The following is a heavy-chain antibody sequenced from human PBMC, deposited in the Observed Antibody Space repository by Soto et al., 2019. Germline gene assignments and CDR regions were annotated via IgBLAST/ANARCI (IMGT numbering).Heavy chain of an antibody. CDR2: MSPNSGAT. D-gene: IGHD1-1*01. J-gene: IGHJ6*02. V-gene: IGHV1-8*01. CDR1: GYTFTTYD. Sequence: QVQLVQSGAEVTKPGASVKVSCRASGYTFTTYDINWVRQATGQGLEWMGWMSPNSGATGYAQKFQGRVTMTRDTSICTAHMELSNLRSEDTAIYYCARGVDAGVDVWGQGTTVTVSS. CDR3: ARGVDAGVDV.